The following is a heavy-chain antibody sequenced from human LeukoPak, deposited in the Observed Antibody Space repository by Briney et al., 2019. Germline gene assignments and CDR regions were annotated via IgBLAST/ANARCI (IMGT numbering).Heavy chain of an antibody. CDR2: IYPGDSDS. CDR3: ARPGAYLKYFDY. Sequence: IGIIYPGDSDSKYSPSFQGRVTISADNSISTAYLQWNSLKASDTAMYYCARPGAYLKYFDYWGQGTLVTVSS. V-gene: IGHV5-51*01. D-gene: IGHD7-27*01. J-gene: IGHJ4*02.